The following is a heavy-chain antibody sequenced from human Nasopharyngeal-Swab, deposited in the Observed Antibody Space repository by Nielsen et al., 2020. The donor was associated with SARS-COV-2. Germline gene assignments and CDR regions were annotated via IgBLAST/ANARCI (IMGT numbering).Heavy chain of an antibody. CDR3: ARWSSWYNWLDP. CDR1: GDSISTGRYS. CDR2: IYYSGTT. V-gene: IGHV4-39*01. J-gene: IGHJ5*02. Sequence: SETLSLTCAVSGDSISTGRYSWDSIRQPPGKGLECNCSIYYSGTTSYNPSLKSRVTISVDTSKNQFSLKLNSATAADTAVYYCARWSSWYNWLDPWGQGTQVIVSS. D-gene: IGHD6-13*01.